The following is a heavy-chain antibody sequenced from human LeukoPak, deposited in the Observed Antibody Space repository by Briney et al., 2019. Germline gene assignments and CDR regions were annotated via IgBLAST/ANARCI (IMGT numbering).Heavy chain of an antibody. Sequence: GGSLRLSCAASGFTVSSNYMSWVRQAPGKGLEWVSVIYSGGSTYYADSVKGRFTISRDNSKNTLYLQMNSLRAEDTAVYYCARDYYGDYSPNDYWGQGTLVTVSS. J-gene: IGHJ4*02. CDR3: ARDYYGDYSPNDY. D-gene: IGHD4-17*01. V-gene: IGHV3-66*01. CDR2: IYSGGST. CDR1: GFTVSSNY.